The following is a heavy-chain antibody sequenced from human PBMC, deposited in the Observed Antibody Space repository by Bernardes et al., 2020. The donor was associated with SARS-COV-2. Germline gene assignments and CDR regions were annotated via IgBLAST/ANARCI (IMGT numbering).Heavy chain of an antibody. CDR1: GFTFSSYA. CDR2: ISSSGGTT. CDR3: AKDRVTLVGTFDI. J-gene: IGHJ3*02. Sequence: GGSLRLSCAASGFTFSSYAMSWVRQAPGKGLEWVSAISSSGGTTYYADSVKGRFTISRDSSRNTLFLQMDSLRAEDTALYYCAKDRVTLVGTFDIWGQGTMVTVSS. V-gene: IGHV3-23*01. D-gene: IGHD3-10*01.